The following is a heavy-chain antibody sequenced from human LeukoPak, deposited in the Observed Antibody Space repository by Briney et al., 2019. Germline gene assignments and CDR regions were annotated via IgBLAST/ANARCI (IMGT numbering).Heavy chain of an antibody. Sequence: ASVKVSCKASGYTFTSYDINWVRQAPGHGREGMGWMNPNSGKTGYAQKFQGRVTITRKNSIRTAYMARSRPLSADTAVYYCARGAGFGELFPYAFDIWGQGTVVTVSS. J-gene: IGHJ3*02. V-gene: IGHV1-8*01. CDR3: ARGAGFGELFPYAFDI. CDR2: MNPNSGKT. D-gene: IGHD3-10*01. CDR1: GYTFTSYD.